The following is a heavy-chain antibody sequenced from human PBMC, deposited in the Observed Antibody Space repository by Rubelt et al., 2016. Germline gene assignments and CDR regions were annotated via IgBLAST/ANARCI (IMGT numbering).Heavy chain of an antibody. Sequence: QVTLKESGPVLVKPTETLTLTCTVSGFSLSNARMGVSWIRQPPGKALEWLAHIFSNDEKSYSTSLKSRLTIFDDNAKSQVVLTMTNMDPVDTATYYWARINAGTTAPPNYEIDYWGQGTLVTVSS. CDR1: GFSLSNARMG. D-gene: IGHD1-1*01. V-gene: IGHV2-26*01. J-gene: IGHJ4*02. CDR3: ARINAGTTAPPNYEIDY. CDR2: IFSNDEK.